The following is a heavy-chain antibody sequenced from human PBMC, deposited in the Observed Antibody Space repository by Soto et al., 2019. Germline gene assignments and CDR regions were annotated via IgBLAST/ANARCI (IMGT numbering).Heavy chain of an antibody. CDR3: ARFPVRGGYNNFDY. J-gene: IGHJ4*02. CDR1: GVTFSIYS. Sequence: GGSPELASAAHGVTFSIYSMNWVRQAPGKGLEWVSSISSSSSYIYYADSVKGRFTISRDNAKNSLYLQMNTLRAEDTAVYYCARFPVRGGYNNFDYLGKGILVT. D-gene: IGHD1-1*01. CDR2: ISSSSSYI. V-gene: IGHV3-21*01.